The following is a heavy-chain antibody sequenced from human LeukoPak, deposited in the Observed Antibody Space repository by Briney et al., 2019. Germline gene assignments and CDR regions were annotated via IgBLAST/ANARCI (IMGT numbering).Heavy chain of an antibody. CDR3: ARRLEYSSGWYGNDAFDI. J-gene: IGHJ3*02. CDR2: ICHSGST. V-gene: IGHV4-38-2*01. CDR1: GYSVSSGYY. D-gene: IGHD6-19*01. Sequence: SETLSLTCAVSGYSVSSGYYWGWIRQPPGKGLEWIGSICHSGSTYYNPSLKSRVTISVDTSKSQFSLKLSSVTAADTAVYYCARRLEYSSGWYGNDAFDIWGQGTTVTVSS.